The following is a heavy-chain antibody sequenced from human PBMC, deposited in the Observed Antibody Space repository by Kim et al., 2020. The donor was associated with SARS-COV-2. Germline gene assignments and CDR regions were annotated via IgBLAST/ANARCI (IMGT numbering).Heavy chain of an antibody. CDR1: GFTFSNYG. D-gene: IGHD1-26*01. CDR2: ISHAGTNK. V-gene: IGHV3-30*03. Sequence: GGSLRLSCAASGFTFSNYGMHWVRQAPGKGLEWVALISHAGTNKYYTDSVRGRFTISRDNSKNTLYLQMNSLRAEDTAVYYCARDPRAKSRSSPSGYWGQGTLVTVSS. CDR3: ARDPRAKSRSSPSGY. J-gene: IGHJ4*02.